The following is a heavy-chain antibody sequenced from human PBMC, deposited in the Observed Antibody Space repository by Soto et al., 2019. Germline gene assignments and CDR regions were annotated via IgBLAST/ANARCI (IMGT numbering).Heavy chain of an antibody. J-gene: IGHJ4*02. CDR1: GYTFTSYG. CDR3: ARSPGCGDCYKDIAY. D-gene: IGHD2-21*02. Sequence: ASVKVSCKASGYTFTSYGISWVRQAPGQGLEWMGWISAYNGNTNYAQKLQGRVTMTRDTSTSTAYMELRSLTYEDTAVYYCARSPGCGDCYKDIAYWGQGTRVTVSS. V-gene: IGHV1-18*01. CDR2: ISAYNGNT.